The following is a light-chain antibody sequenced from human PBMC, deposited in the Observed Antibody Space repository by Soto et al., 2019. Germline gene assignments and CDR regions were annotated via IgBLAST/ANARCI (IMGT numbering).Light chain of an antibody. V-gene: IGKV1-5*03. Sequence: DIQMTQSPSTLSASVGDRVSITCRASHSISSWLAWYQQKPGKAPKLLIYKASSLESGVPSRFRGSGSGTDSTLTISSLQPDYFATYYCQQYNSYPWTFGQGTKVEIK. J-gene: IGKJ1*01. CDR2: KAS. CDR1: HSISSW. CDR3: QQYNSYPWT.